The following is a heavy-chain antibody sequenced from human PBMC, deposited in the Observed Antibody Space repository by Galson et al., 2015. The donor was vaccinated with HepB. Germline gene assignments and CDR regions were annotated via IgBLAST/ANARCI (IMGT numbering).Heavy chain of an antibody. Sequence: SVKVSCKASGGTFSSYTTSWVRQAPGQGLEWMGRIIPILGIANYAQKFQGRVTITADKSTSTAYMELSSLRSEDTAVYYCARDLYYYDSSGYHHFDYWGQGTLVTVSS. CDR1: GGTFSSYT. J-gene: IGHJ4*02. V-gene: IGHV1-69*04. CDR3: ARDLYYYDSSGYHHFDY. D-gene: IGHD3-22*01. CDR2: IIPILGIA.